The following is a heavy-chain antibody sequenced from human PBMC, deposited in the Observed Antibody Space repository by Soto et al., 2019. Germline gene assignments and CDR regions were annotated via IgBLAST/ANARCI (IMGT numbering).Heavy chain of an antibody. Sequence: SETLSLTCAVYGGSFSGYYWSWIRQPPGKGLEWIGEINHSGSTNYNPSLKSRVTISVDTSKNQFSLKLSSVTAADTAVYYCARGLCSSTSRYLLQLYGMDVWGQGTTVTVSS. J-gene: IGHJ6*02. CDR2: INHSGST. V-gene: IGHV4-34*01. CDR3: ARGLCSSTSRYLLQLYGMDV. CDR1: GGSFSGYY. D-gene: IGHD2-2*01.